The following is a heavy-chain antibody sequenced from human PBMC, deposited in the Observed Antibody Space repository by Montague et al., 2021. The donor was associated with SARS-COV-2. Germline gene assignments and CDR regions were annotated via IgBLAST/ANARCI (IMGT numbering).Heavy chain of an antibody. CDR1: GFTFSSYG. V-gene: IGHV3-33*08. CDR3: ARVVSYYYGMDV. J-gene: IGHJ6*02. Sequence: SLRLSCAASGFTFSSYGMHWVRQAPGKGLEWVAVIWYDGGDKYYADSVKGRFTISRDNSKNTLYLQMNSLRAEDTAVYYCARVVSYYYGMDVWGQGTTVTVSS. CDR2: IWYDGGDK.